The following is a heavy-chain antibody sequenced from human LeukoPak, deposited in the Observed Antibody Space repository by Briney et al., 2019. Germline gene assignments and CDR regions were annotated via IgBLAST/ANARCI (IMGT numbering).Heavy chain of an antibody. V-gene: IGHV4-34*01. Sequence: PSETLSLICAVYGGSFSGYYWSWIRQPPGKGLEWIGEINHSGSTNYNPSLKSRVTISVDTSKNQFSLKLSSVTAADTAVYYCARSLRYFDKYYFDYWGQGTLVTVSS. CDR2: INHSGST. CDR3: ARSLRYFDKYYFDY. D-gene: IGHD3-9*01. CDR1: GGSFSGYY. J-gene: IGHJ4*02.